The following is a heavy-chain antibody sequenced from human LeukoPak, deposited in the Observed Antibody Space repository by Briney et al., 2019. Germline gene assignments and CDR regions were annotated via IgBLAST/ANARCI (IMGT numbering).Heavy chain of an antibody. J-gene: IGHJ4*02. Sequence: SGGSLRLSCAASGFTVSSNYMSWVRQAPGKGLEWVSVIYSGGSTYYADSVKGRFTISRDNSKNTLYLQMNSLRAEDTAVYYCARDQLWAGLDYWGQGTLVTVSS. CDR2: IYSGGST. CDR1: GFTVSSNY. CDR3: ARDQLWAGLDY. V-gene: IGHV3-53*01. D-gene: IGHD5-18*01.